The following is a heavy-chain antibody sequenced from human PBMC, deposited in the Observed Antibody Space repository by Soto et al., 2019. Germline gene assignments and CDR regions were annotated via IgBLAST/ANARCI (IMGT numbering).Heavy chain of an antibody. CDR2: IYYSGST. CDR3: ARGMNRGYSYGWYNWFDP. D-gene: IGHD5-18*01. J-gene: IGHJ5*02. CDR1: GGSISSGGYY. V-gene: IGHV4-31*03. Sequence: SETLSLTCTVSGGSISSGGYYWSWIRQHPGKGLEWIGYIYYSGSTYYNPSLKSRVTISVDTSKNQFSLKLSSVTAADTAVYYCARGMNRGYSYGWYNWFDPWGQGTLVTVS.